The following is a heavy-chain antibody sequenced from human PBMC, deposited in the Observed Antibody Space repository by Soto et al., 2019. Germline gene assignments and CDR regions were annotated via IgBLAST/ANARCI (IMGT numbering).Heavy chain of an antibody. Sequence: SETLSLSYAVYGGSFSGYYWTGIRQPPGTGLKWIGEINHSGSTNYNPSLKSRVTISVDTSKNQFSLKLTSVTAADTAVTYCARRSIYGDYADFWGQGTLVPVSS. CDR2: INHSGST. CDR3: ARRSIYGDYADF. D-gene: IGHD4-17*01. V-gene: IGHV4-34*01. J-gene: IGHJ4*02. CDR1: GGSFSGYY.